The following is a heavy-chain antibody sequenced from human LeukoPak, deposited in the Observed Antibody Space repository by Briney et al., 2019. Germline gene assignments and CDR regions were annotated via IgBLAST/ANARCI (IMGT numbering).Heavy chain of an antibody. D-gene: IGHD5-18*01. CDR3: ARGAAGYSYG. V-gene: IGHV4-59*01. CDR1: GGSISSYY. Sequence: SETLSLTCTVSGGSISSYYWSWIRQPPGKGLEWIGHIYYSGSTNYNPSLKSRVTTSIDTSKNQFSLRLSSVTAADTAVYYCARGAAGYSYGWGQGTLVTVSS. CDR2: IYYSGST. J-gene: IGHJ4*02.